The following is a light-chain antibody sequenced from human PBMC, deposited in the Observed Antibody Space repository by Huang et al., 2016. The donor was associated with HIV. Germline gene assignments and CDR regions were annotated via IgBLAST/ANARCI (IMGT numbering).Light chain of an antibody. CDR1: QSVSSN. CDR2: GAS. V-gene: IGKV3-15*01. J-gene: IGKJ2*01. CDR3: QQYDNWPPEYT. Sequence: EIVMTQSPATLSVSPGERATLSCSASQSVSSNLAWYQQTPVHATRLLIYGASTMATCIPARFSGSGSGTKFTLTISSRQSEDFALYYCQQYDNWPPEYTFGQGTKLEIK.